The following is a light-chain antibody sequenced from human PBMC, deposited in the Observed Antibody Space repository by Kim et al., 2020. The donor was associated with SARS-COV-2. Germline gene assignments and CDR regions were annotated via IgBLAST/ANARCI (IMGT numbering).Light chain of an antibody. V-gene: IGKV1-33*01. Sequence: GDRVTISCQASRDINKFLNWFQQRPGPPPNLLIYDESNLESGVPSRFSGSGSGTQFSLTITSLQPEDVGTYFCQQYDNLPYTFGQGTKLEI. CDR2: DES. J-gene: IGKJ2*01. CDR3: QQYDNLPYT. CDR1: RDINKF.